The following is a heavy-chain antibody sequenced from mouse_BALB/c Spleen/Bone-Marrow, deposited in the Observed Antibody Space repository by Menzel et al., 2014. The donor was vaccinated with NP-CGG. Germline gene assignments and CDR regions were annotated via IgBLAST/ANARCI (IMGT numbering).Heavy chain of an antibody. Sequence: QVQLQQSGAELVKPGASVKLSCKASGYTFTSYYMYWVKQRPGQGLEWIGGINPNNGNTNFSGTFKSKATLTVDKSSSTAYMQLSSLTSEDSAVYYCTRRDYWGQGTTLTVSS. J-gene: IGHJ2*01. CDR3: TRRDY. CDR2: INPNNGNT. CDR1: GYTFTSYY. V-gene: IGHV1S81*02.